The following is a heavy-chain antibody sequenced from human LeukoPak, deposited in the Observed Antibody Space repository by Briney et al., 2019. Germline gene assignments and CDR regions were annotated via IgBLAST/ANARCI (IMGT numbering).Heavy chain of an antibody. J-gene: IGHJ6*02. CDR3: ARSPPTYCSGGSCYYYDMDV. Sequence: SETLSLTCTVSGGSISSYYWSWIRQPPGKGLEWIGYIYYSGSTNYNPSLKSRVTISVDTSKNQFSLKLSSVTAADTAVYYCARSPPTYCSGGSCYYYDMDVWGQGTTVTVSS. V-gene: IGHV4-59*08. D-gene: IGHD2-15*01. CDR2: IYYSGST. CDR1: GGSISSYY.